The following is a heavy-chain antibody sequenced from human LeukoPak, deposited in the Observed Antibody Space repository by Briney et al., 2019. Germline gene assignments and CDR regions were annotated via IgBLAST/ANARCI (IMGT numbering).Heavy chain of an antibody. Sequence: GGSLRLSCAASGFTFSSYAVSWVRQAPGKGLEWVAFIRYDGSSKYYADSVKGRFTIFRDNSKNTLYLQMNSLRAEDMAVYYCAKDTDNGLDYWGQGTLVTVSS. CDR1: GFTFSSYA. CDR2: IRYDGSSK. V-gene: IGHV3-30*02. CDR3: AKDTDNGLDY. J-gene: IGHJ4*02. D-gene: IGHD1-14*01.